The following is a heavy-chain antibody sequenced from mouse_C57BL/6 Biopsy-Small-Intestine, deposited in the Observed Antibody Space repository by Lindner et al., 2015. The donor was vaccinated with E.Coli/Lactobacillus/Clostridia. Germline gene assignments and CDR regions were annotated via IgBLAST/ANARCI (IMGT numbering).Heavy chain of an antibody. CDR3: ARGGDFDY. Sequence: VQLQESGPELVKPGDSVKISCKASGYSFTGYFMNWVMQSHGKSLEWIGEINPSTGGTTYNQKFKAKATLTVDKSSSTAYMQLKSLTSEDSAVYYCARGGDFDYWGQGTTLTVSS. J-gene: IGHJ2*01. V-gene: IGHV1-42*01. CDR2: INPSTGGT. CDR1: GYSFTGYF.